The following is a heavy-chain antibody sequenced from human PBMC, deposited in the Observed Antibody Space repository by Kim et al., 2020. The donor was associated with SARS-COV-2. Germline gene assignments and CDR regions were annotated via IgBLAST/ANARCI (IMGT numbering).Heavy chain of an antibody. CDR1: GYTFTSYD. CDR3: ARGGGEYCSSTSCPLDY. D-gene: IGHD2-2*01. Sequence: ASVKVSCKASGYTFTSYDINWVRQATGQGLEWMGWMNPNSGNTGYAQKFQGRVTMTRNTSISTAYMELSSLRSEDTAVYYCARGGGEYCSSTSCPLDYWGQGTLVTVSS. CDR2: MNPNSGNT. V-gene: IGHV1-8*01. J-gene: IGHJ4*02.